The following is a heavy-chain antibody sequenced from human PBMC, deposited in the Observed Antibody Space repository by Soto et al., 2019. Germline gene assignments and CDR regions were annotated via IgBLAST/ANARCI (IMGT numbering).Heavy chain of an antibody. CDR1: GGSFSGYY. CDR2: INHSGST. Sequence: PSETLALTCAVYGGSFSGYYWSWIRQPPGKGLEWIGEINHSGSTNYNPSLKSRVTISVDTSKNQFSLKLSSVTAADTAVYYCARGRGVLLWFGTEGYFDYWGQGTLVTVSS. V-gene: IGHV4-34*01. D-gene: IGHD3-10*01. CDR3: ARGRGVLLWFGTEGYFDY. J-gene: IGHJ4*02.